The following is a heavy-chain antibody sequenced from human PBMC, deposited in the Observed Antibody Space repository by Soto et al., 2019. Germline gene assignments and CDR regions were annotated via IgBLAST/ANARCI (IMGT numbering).Heavy chain of an antibody. J-gene: IGHJ4*02. Sequence: QSVGSLRLSCAASGFTFSSYAMHWVRQAPGKGLEWVAVISYDGSNKYYADSVKGRFTISRDNSKNTLYLQMNSLRAEDTAVYYCARDPEAVGAALFDYWGQGTLVTVSS. CDR2: ISYDGSNK. CDR1: GFTFSSYA. CDR3: ARDPEAVGAALFDY. V-gene: IGHV3-30-3*01. D-gene: IGHD1-26*01.